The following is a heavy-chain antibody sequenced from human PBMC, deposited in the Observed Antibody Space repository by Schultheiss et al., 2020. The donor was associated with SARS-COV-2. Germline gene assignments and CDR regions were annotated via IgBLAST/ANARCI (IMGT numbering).Heavy chain of an antibody. J-gene: IGHJ5*02. D-gene: IGHD2-2*01. CDR1: GFTVSSDY. Sequence: GGSLRLSCAASGFTVSSDYMSWVRQAPGKGLEWVSIIYSGGSTYYADSVKGRFTISRDNSNNTVYLQMNSLRAEDTAVYYCARASGPAGSHLFDPWGQGTRVTVSS. V-gene: IGHV3-53*01. CDR2: IYSGGST. CDR3: ARASGPAGSHLFDP.